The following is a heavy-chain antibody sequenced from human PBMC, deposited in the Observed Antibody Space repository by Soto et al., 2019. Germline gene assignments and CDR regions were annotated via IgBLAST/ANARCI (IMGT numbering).Heavy chain of an antibody. Sequence: GGSLRLSCAASGFTFDDYAVHWVRQAPGKGLEWVSGISGSGGSRGYADSVKGRFTISRDNSKNTLYLQMNSLRAEDTAVYYCAKDPIVPAKNQKFGGVISYWGQGTLVTVSS. J-gene: IGHJ4*02. D-gene: IGHD3-16*02. CDR3: AKDPIVPAKNQKFGGVISY. V-gene: IGHV3-23*01. CDR1: GFTFDDYA. CDR2: ISGSGGSR.